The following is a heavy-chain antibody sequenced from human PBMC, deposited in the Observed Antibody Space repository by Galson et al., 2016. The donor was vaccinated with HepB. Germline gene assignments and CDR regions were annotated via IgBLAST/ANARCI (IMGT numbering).Heavy chain of an antibody. CDR2: IYPGDSDT. D-gene: IGHD6-13*01. V-gene: IGHV5-51*01. Sequence: QSGAEVKKPGESLKISCKGSGYSFTSYWIGWVRQMPGKGLEWMGIIYPGDSDTRYSPSFQGQVTISADKSISTAYLQWSSLKAADTAVYYCARGIAASGLHYNYYGMDVWGQGTTVTVSS. CDR1: GYSFTSYW. J-gene: IGHJ6*02. CDR3: ARGIAASGLHYNYYGMDV.